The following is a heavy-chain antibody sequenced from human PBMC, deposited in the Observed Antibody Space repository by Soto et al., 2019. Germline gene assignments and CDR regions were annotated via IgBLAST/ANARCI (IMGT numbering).Heavy chain of an antibody. Sequence: QVQLVESGGGVVQPGRSLRLSCAASGFTFSSYGMHWVRQAPGKGLEWVAVISYDGSNKYYADSVKGRFTISRDNSKNTLYLQMNSLRAEDTAVYYCAIPLPATEPGWGQGTLVTVSS. CDR3: AIPLPATEPG. CDR1: GFTFSSYG. V-gene: IGHV3-30*03. J-gene: IGHJ4*02. D-gene: IGHD2-2*01. CDR2: ISYDGSNK.